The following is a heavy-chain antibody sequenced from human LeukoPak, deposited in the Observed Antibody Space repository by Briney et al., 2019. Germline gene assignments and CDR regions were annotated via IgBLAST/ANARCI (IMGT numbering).Heavy chain of an antibody. D-gene: IGHD2-15*01. CDR1: GFTFSSCS. CDR2: ITSGSDTR. CDR3: ARTPVVAAVQLDY. V-gene: IGHV3-48*02. Sequence: GGSLRLSCAVSGFTFSSCSMNWVRQAPGKGLEWVSYITSGSDTRYYADSVKGRLTISRGNAKNSLFLQMNSLTDEDTAVYYCARTPVVAAVQLDYWGQGTLVTVSS. J-gene: IGHJ4*02.